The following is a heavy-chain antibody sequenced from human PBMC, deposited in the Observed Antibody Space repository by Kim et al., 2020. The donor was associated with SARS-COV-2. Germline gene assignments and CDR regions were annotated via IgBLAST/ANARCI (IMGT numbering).Heavy chain of an antibody. CDR1: GGTFSSYA. J-gene: IGHJ6*02. V-gene: IGHV1-69*13. CDR2: IIPIFGTA. Sequence: SVKVSCKASGGTFSSYAISWVRQAPGQGLEWMGGIIPIFGTANYAQKFQGRVTITADESTSTAYMELSSLRSEDTAVYYCASLLGYCSSTSCPRYYYYYYGMDVWGQGTTVTVSS. CDR3: ASLLGYCSSTSCPRYYYYYYGMDV. D-gene: IGHD2-2*01.